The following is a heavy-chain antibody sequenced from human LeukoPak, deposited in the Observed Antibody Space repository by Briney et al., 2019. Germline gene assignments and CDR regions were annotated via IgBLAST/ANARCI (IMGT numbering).Heavy chain of an antibody. CDR3: ARVRWYIYSYYYMDV. V-gene: IGHV1-69*06. CDR2: IIPIFGTA. Sequence: GASVKVSCKASGYTFTSYGISWVRQAPGQGLEWMGGIIPIFGTANYAQKFQGRVTITADKSTSTAYMELSSLRSEDTAVYYCARVRWYIYSYYYMDVWGKGTTVTISS. J-gene: IGHJ6*03. D-gene: IGHD4-23*01. CDR1: GYTFTSYG.